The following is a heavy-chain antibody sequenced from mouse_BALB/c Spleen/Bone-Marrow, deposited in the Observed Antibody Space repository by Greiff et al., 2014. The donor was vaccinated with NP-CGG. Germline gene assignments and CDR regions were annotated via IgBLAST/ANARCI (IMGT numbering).Heavy chain of an antibody. CDR2: IDPSNGNT. V-gene: IGHV14-3*02. CDR3: DYYYHGSNYGFAY. Sequence: VQLQQSGAELVKPGASVKLSCTASGFNFTDSYMHWVKQRPEQGLEWIGRIDPSNGNTKYNPKFKGKATITADTSSNTAYPKLSSLTSENTDVYCRDYYYHGSNYGFAYWGQGTLVTVSA. D-gene: IGHD1-1*01. J-gene: IGHJ3*01. CDR1: GFNFTDSY.